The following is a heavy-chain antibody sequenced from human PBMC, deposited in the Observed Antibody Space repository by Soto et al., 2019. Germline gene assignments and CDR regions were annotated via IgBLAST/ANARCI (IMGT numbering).Heavy chain of an antibody. J-gene: IGHJ3*01. Sequence: QITLKESGPALVKPTQTLTRTCNFSGFSLITSGMAVGWIRQPPGKALEWVSLIYWDDDKRYSPSLKSRVVVTKDTSKNQVVLTMTNVDPADPATYYCARSAYYGSGKYAGCDVWGQGTRVTVS. CDR2: IYWDDDK. V-gene: IGHV2-5*02. CDR3: ARSAYYGSGKYAGCDV. D-gene: IGHD3-10*01. CDR1: GFSLITSGMA.